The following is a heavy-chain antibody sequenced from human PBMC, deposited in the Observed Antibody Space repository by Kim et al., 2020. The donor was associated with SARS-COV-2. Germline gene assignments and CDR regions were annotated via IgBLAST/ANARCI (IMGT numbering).Heavy chain of an antibody. Sequence: SETLSLTCTVSGGSISSSSYYWGWIRQPPGKGLEWIGSIYYSGSTYYNPSLKSRVTISVDTSKNQFSLKLSSVTAADTAVYYCASQDDSSSWFGYWGQGTLLTVSS. CDR2: IYYSGST. CDR3: ASQDDSSSWFGY. CDR1: GGSISSSSYY. D-gene: IGHD6-13*01. V-gene: IGHV4-39*01. J-gene: IGHJ5*01.